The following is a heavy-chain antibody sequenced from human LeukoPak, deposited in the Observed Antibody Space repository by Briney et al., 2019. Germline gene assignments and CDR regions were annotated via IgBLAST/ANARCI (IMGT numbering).Heavy chain of an antibody. CDR3: ARSPRVVSFDY. Sequence: KPSETLSLTCTVSGGSISSYYWSWIRQPPGKGLEWIGYIYYSGSTNYNPSLKSRVTISVDTSKNQFSLKLSSVTAADTAVYYCARSPRVVSFDYWGQGTLVTVSS. V-gene: IGHV4-59*01. J-gene: IGHJ4*02. CDR2: IYYSGST. D-gene: IGHD3-3*01. CDR1: GGSISSYY.